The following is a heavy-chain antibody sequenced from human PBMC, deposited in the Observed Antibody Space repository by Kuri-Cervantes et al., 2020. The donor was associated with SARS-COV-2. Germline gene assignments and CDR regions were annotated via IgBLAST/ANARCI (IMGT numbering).Heavy chain of an antibody. CDR3: AKVGLSFDY. J-gene: IGHJ4*02. CDR2: INSDGSST. CDR1: GFTFSSYW. V-gene: IGHV3-74*01. D-gene: IGHD2/OR15-2a*01. Sequence: GESLKISCAASGFTFSSYWMHRVRQAPGKGLVWVSRINSDGSSTTYADSVKGRFTISRDNSKNTLYLQTNSLRAEDSALYYCAKVGLSFDYWGQGTLVTVSS.